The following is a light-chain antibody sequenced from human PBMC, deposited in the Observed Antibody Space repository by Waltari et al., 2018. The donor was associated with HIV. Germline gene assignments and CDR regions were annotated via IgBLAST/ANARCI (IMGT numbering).Light chain of an antibody. Sequence: QSALTQPASVSGSPGQSITISCTGTSRDVGGYYYVSWYQHHPGKAPKLMIYDVSNRPSGVSNRFSGSKSGNTASLTISGLQAEDEADYYCNSYTTSSTLHVVFGGGTKLTVL. CDR1: SRDVGGYYY. J-gene: IGLJ2*01. CDR2: DVS. V-gene: IGLV2-14*03. CDR3: NSYTTSSTLHVV.